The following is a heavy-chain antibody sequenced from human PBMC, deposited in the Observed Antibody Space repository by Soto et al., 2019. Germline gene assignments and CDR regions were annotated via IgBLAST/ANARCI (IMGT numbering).Heavy chain of an antibody. CDR1: GFTFSSYS. CDR3: ARLGYCSSTSCYGDAFDI. D-gene: IGHD2-2*01. V-gene: IGHV3-7*01. CDR2: IKQDGSEK. J-gene: IGHJ3*02. Sequence: GGSLRLSCAASGFTFSSYSMSWVRQAPGKGLEWVANIKQDGSEKYYVDSVKGRFTISRDNAKNSLYLQMNSLRAEDTAVYYCARLGYCSSTSCYGDAFDIWGQGTMVTVSS.